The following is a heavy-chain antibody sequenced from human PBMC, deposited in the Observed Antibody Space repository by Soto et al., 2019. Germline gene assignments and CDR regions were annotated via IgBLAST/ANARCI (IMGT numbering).Heavy chain of an antibody. V-gene: IGHV3-30-3*01. Sequence: QVQLVESGGGVVQPGRSLRLSCAASGFTFSSYAMHWVRQAPGKGLEWVAVISYDGSNKYYADSVKGRFTISRDNSKNTLYLQMNSLRAEDTAVYYCGALNWFDPWGQGTLVTVSS. CDR2: ISYDGSNK. CDR3: GALNWFDP. CDR1: GFTFSSYA. J-gene: IGHJ5*02.